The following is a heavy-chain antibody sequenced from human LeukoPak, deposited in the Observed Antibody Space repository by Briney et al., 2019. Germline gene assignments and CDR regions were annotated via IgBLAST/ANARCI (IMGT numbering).Heavy chain of an antibody. J-gene: IGHJ6*03. D-gene: IGHD3-9*01. V-gene: IGHV4-61*01. CDR3: ARNSPSDILTGYYTHYYYYYMDV. CDR1: GYSISSGYY. Sequence: SETLSLTCTVSGYSISSGYYWGWIRQPPGKGLEWIGYIYSSGSTNYNPSLKSRVTISVDTSKIQFSLKLSSVTAADTAVYYCARNSPSDILTGYYTHYYYYYMDVWGKGTTVTISS. CDR2: IYSSGST.